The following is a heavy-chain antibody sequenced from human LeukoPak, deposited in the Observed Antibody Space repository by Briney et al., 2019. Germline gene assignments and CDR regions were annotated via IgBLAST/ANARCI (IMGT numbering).Heavy chain of an antibody. D-gene: IGHD3-3*01. Sequence: ASVKVSCKASGYTFTGYYMHWVRQAPGQGLEWMGWINPNSGGTNYAQKFQGRVTMTRDTSISKAYMELSRLRSEDTGVYYCGIEKSGGADHDFDLWGQGNLVTVFS. CDR3: GIEKSGGADHDFDL. V-gene: IGHV1-2*02. CDR1: GYTFTGYY. J-gene: IGHJ4*02. CDR2: INPNSGGT.